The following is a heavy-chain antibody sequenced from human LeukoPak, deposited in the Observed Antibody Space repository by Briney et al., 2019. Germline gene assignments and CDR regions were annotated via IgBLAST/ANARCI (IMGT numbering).Heavy chain of an antibody. V-gene: IGHV3-23*01. CDR2: ISGGGGST. D-gene: IGHD4-17*01. J-gene: IGHJ4*02. CDR1: GFTFGSYA. Sequence: PGGSLRLSCAASGFTFGSYAMSWVRQAPGKGLEWVSGISGGGGSTYYADSVKGRFSISRDNSKNTLYLQMNSLRAEDTAVYYCARVPTVTFFDHWGQGTLVTVSS. CDR3: ARVPTVTFFDH.